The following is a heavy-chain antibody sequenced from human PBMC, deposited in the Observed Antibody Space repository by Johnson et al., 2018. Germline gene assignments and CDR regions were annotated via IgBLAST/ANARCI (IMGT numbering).Heavy chain of an antibody. CDR3: AKEGPPGSISWSEYFQH. CDR2: ISDDGSNK. D-gene: IGHD6-13*01. Sequence: QVQLVQSGGGVVQPGRSXRLSCEASGFTFNSYGIHWVRQAQGKGLEWVAVISDDGSNKYYADSVKGRVTISRDNSKKTLYLPMNSLRAEDTAVDYCAKEGPPGSISWSEYFQHWGQGTLVTVSS. V-gene: IGHV3-30*18. J-gene: IGHJ1*01. CDR1: GFTFNSYG.